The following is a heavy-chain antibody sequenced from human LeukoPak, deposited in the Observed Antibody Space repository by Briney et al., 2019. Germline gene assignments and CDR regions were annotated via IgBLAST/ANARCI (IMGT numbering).Heavy chain of an antibody. D-gene: IGHD5-12*01. CDR2: INWDSTST. CDR1: GFIFDHFG. V-gene: IGHV3-20*04. Sequence: GGSLRLSCATSGFIFDHFGMNWVRQVPGKGLEWVSGINWDSTSTNYVDSVRGRFTISRDNYRKIFYLQINSLRIEDTAIYYCATGKLDASGFDFMLPFWGQGTLVSVSS. CDR3: ATGKLDASGFDFMLPF. J-gene: IGHJ4*02.